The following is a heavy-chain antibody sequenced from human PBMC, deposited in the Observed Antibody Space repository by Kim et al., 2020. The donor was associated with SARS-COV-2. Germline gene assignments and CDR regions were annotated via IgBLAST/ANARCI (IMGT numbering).Heavy chain of an antibody. Sequence: GGSLRLSCATSGFTFSDSPIHWVRQASGKGLEWVGRIRSRVYSYATSYAASGRGRITISSADYESTAYLHMHRLKTAAAAEYACTRIPGTTLAFWDAFGV. CDR1: GFTFSDSP. CDR2: IRSRVYSYAT. J-gene: IGHJ3*01. CDR3: TRIPGTTLAFWDAFGV. D-gene: IGHD1-1*01. V-gene: IGHV3-73*01.